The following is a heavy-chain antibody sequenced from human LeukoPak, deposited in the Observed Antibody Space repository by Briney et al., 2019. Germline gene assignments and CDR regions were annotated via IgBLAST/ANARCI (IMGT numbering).Heavy chain of an antibody. V-gene: IGHV3-9*01. J-gene: IGHJ3*02. Sequence: PGRSLRLSCVASGFDFADQAMHWVRQAPGKGLEWVSGVSWNSNEIIYADSVRGRFTISRDNAKNSLYLQMNSLRAEDTAVYYCARDGELRAAAGTPPLYGAFDIWGQGTMVTASS. CDR2: VSWNSNEI. CDR3: ARDGELRAAAGTPPLYGAFDI. D-gene: IGHD6-13*01. CDR1: GFDFADQA.